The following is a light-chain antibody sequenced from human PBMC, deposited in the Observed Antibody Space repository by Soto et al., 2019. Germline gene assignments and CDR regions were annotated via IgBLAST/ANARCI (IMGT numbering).Light chain of an antibody. Sequence: QSALTQPASVSGSPGQSITISCTGTSSDVGSYNLVSWYQQHPGKAPKLMIYEGSKRPSGVSNRCSGSKSGITASLTISGLQAEDEADYYCCSYAGSKTWVFGGGTKLTVL. CDR1: SSDVGSYNL. V-gene: IGLV2-23*01. CDR3: CSYAGSKTWV. CDR2: EGS. J-gene: IGLJ3*02.